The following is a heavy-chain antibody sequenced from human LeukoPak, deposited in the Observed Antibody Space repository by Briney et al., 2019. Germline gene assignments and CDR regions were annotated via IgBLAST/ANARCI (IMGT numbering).Heavy chain of an antibody. V-gene: IGHV1-2*02. J-gene: IGHJ4*02. CDR3: AREVRDCYGSGSYCYFDY. Sequence: ASVKVSCKASGYTFSGYYMHWVRQAPGQGLEWMGWINPNSGGTNYAQKFQGRVTMTRDTSISTAYMELSSLRSEDTAVYYCAREVRDCYGSGSYCYFDYWGQGTLVTVSS. CDR2: INPNSGGT. CDR1: GYTFSGYY. D-gene: IGHD3-10*01.